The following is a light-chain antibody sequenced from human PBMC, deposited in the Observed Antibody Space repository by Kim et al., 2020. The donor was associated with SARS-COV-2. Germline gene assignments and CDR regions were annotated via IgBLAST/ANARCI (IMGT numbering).Light chain of an antibody. CDR3: QSADSSGTWV. Sequence: SYELTQPPSVSVSPGQTARITCSGDALPKQYAYWYQQKPGQAPVLVIYKDSERPSGTPERFSGSSSGTTVTLTISGVQAEDEADYYCQSADSSGTWVFGG. CDR2: KDS. CDR1: ALPKQY. V-gene: IGLV3-25*03. J-gene: IGLJ3*02.